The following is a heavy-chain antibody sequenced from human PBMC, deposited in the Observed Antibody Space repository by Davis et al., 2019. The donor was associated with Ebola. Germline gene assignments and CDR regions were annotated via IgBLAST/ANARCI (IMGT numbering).Heavy chain of an antibody. CDR1: GGSFSGYY. CDR3: ARHHSDCSSTSCYAYYFDY. D-gene: IGHD2-2*01. CDR2: INHSGST. V-gene: IGHV4-34*01. J-gene: IGHJ4*02. Sequence: PSETLSLTCAVYGGSFSGYYWSWIRQPPGKGLEWIGEINHSGSTNYNPSLKSRVTISVDTSKNQFSLKLSSVTAADTAVYYCARHHSDCSSTSCYAYYFDYWGQGTLVTVSS.